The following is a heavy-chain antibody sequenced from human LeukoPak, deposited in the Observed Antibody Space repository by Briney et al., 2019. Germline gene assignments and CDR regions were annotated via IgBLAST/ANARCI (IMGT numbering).Heavy chain of an antibody. Sequence: GGSLRLSCAASGFTFSSYAMSWVRQAPGKGLEWVSAISGSGGSTYYADSVKGRFTISRDNSKNTLYLQMNSLRAEDTAVYYCAKLRGCYYDSSVYVDYWGQGTLVTVSS. CDR1: GFTFSSYA. J-gene: IGHJ4*02. D-gene: IGHD3-22*01. CDR2: ISGSGGST. CDR3: AKLRGCYYDSSVYVDY. V-gene: IGHV3-23*01.